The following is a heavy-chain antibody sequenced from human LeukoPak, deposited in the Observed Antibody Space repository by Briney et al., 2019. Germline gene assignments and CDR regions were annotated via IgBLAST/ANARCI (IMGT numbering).Heavy chain of an antibody. V-gene: IGHV3-23*01. D-gene: IGHD3-3*01. CDR3: AKYGDFWSGYFDY. CDR2: ISGSGGST. CDR1: GFTFSSYA. J-gene: IGHJ4*02. Sequence: GGSLRLSCAASGFTFSSYAMSWVRQAPGKGLEWVSAISGSGGSTYYADSVKGRFTISRDNSKNTLYLQMNNLRAEDTAVYYCAKYGDFWSGYFDYWGQGTLVTVSP.